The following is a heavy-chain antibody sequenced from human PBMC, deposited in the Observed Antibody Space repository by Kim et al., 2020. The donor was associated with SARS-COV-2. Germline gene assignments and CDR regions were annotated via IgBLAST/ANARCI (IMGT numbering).Heavy chain of an antibody. V-gene: IGHV3-48*02. J-gene: IGHJ4*02. CDR3: ARDWNWGIDV. CDR2: ISVTDAI. Sequence: GGSLRLSCAASGFTFTTYNMNWVRQAPGKGLEWISYISVTDAIYYADSVKDRFTISRDYAKNSLDLQMNSLRDEDTAVYYCARDWNWGIDVWGQGTLVTV. CDR1: GFTFTTYN. D-gene: IGHD7-27*01.